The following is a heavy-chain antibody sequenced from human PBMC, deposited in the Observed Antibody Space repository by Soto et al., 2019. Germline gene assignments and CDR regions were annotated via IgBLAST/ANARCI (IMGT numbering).Heavy chain of an antibody. J-gene: IGHJ3*01. CDR2: IYYSGTT. D-gene: IGHD1-7*01. CDR1: GGSINSTNYY. V-gene: IGHV4-39*01. Sequence: SETLSLTCTVSGGSINSTNYYWGWIRQPPGKGLDWIATIYYSGTTYYNPSLRSRVTMSVDTSMNLFSLNLSSVSAADTAVYYCARRGRGISGTLHSFDVWGHGTMVTVSS. CDR3: ARRGRGISGTLHSFDV.